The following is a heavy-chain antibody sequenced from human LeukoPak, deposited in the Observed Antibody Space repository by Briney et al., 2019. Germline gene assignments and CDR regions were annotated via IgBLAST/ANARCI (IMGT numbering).Heavy chain of an antibody. CDR3: AGSTNYDSSGYYYWFDP. CDR2: IYYSGST. D-gene: IGHD3-22*01. CDR1: DGSISSYY. Sequence: PSETLSLTCTVSDGSISSYYWSWIRQPPGKGLEWIGYIYYSGSTNYNPSLKSRVTISVDTSKNQFSLKLSSVTAADTAVYYCAGSTNYDSSGYYYWFDPWGQGTLVTVSS. V-gene: IGHV4-59*01. J-gene: IGHJ5*02.